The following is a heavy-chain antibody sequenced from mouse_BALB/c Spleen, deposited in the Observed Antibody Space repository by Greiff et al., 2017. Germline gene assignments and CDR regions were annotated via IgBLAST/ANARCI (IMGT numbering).Heavy chain of an antibody. D-gene: IGHD2-1*01. Sequence: EVKLVESGGGLVKPGGSLKLSCTASGFAFSSYDMSWVRQTPEKRLEWVAYISSGGGSTYYPDTVKGRFTISRDNAKNTLYLQMSSLKSEDTAMYYCARQVYYGNYADYWGQGTTLTVSS. CDR2: ISSGGGST. CDR1: GFAFSSYD. J-gene: IGHJ2*01. CDR3: ARQVYYGNYADY. V-gene: IGHV5-12-1*01.